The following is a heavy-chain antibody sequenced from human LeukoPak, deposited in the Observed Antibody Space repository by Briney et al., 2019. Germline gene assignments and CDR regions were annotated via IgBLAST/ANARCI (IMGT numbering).Heavy chain of an antibody. CDR3: ARVRQGEWYFDL. Sequence: GGSLRLSCAASGFTFDDYVMHWVRQAPGKGLEWVSGINTDGSRTSYVDSVKGRFTISRDNAENTLYLQMDSLRAEDTAVYYCARVRQGEWYFDLWGRGTLVTVSS. CDR2: INTDGSRT. D-gene: IGHD1-26*01. CDR1: GFTFDDYV. J-gene: IGHJ2*01. V-gene: IGHV3-74*01.